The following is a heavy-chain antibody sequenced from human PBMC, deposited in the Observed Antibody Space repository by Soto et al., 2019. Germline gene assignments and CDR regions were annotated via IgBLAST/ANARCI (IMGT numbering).Heavy chain of an antibody. J-gene: IGHJ5*02. D-gene: IGHD3-22*01. CDR2: IYYSGST. V-gene: IGHV4-30-4*01. CDR1: GGSISSGDYY. CDR3: ARDPIETNWLDP. Sequence: TLSLTCTVSGGSISSGDYYWSWIRQPPGKGLEWIGYIYYSGSTYYNPSLKSRVTISVDTSKNQFSLKLSSVTAADTAVYYCARDPIETNWLDPWGEGTMLTVYS.